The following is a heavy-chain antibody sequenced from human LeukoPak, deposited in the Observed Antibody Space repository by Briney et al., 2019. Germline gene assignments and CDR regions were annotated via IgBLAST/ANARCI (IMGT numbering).Heavy chain of an antibody. D-gene: IGHD3-3*01. CDR3: ARQYYDIWSGYYTADYYFDD. Sequence: PGGSLRLSCAASGFTFSSYGMNWVRQAPGKGLKWVSSISSRSSYIYYADSVKGRFTISRDNAKNSLYLQLNSLRAEDTAVYYCARQYYDIWSGYYTADYYFDDWGQGTLVTVSS. CDR2: ISSRSSYI. V-gene: IGHV3-21*06. J-gene: IGHJ4*02. CDR1: GFTFSSYG.